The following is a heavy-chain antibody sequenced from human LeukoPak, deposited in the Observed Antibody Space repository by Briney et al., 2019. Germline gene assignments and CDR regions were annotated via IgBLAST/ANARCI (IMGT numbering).Heavy chain of an antibody. CDR2: INPNSGGT. Sequence: GASVKVSCKASGYTFTGYYMHWVRQAPGQGLEWMGWINPNSGGTNYAQKFQGRVTMTRDTSISTAYMELSGLRSDDTAVYYCARTIVVPAALYYYYYMDVWGKGTTVTVSS. CDR1: GYTFTGYY. V-gene: IGHV1-2*02. CDR3: ARTIVVPAALYYYYYMDV. J-gene: IGHJ6*03. D-gene: IGHD2-2*01.